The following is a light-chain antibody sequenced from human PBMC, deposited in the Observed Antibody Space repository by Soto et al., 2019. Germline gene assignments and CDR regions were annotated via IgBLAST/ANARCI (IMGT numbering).Light chain of an antibody. CDR2: DAS. V-gene: IGKV3-11*01. J-gene: IGKJ1*01. Sequence: EIVLTQSPATLSLSPGERATLSCRASQSVSSYLAWYQQKPGQAPRLLIYDASNRATGIPARFSGSGSGTAFTLTISSLVPEDFASYYCQQRCNWWTFGQGTKVEIK. CDR1: QSVSSY. CDR3: QQRCNWWT.